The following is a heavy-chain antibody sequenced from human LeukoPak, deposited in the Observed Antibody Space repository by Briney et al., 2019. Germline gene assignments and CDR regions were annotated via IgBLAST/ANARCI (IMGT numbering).Heavy chain of an antibody. J-gene: IGHJ6*02. D-gene: IGHD6-19*01. CDR1: GYSFTTYW. V-gene: IGHV5-10-1*01. CDR2: IDPSDSYT. CDR3: ARLFGGSGWYDYYGMDV. Sequence: GESLKISCNASGYSFTTYWITWVRQMPGKGLECMGRIDPSDSYTEYSPSFQGHVTISADKSIDTAYLQWSSLKASDTAMYYCARLFGGSGWYDYYGMDVWGQGTTVTVSS.